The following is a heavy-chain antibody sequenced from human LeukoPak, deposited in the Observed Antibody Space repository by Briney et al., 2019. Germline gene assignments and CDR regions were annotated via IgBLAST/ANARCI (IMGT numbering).Heavy chain of an antibody. CDR1: GYTFTCYY. D-gene: IGHD6-19*01. CDR3: ARDLQQWRTFDI. V-gene: IGHV1-2*02. CDR2: INPNSCGT. J-gene: IGHJ3*02. Sequence: AAVKVSCKASGYTFTCYYMHWGRQAPGQGQGWMGWINPNSCGTNHAQKFQGSVTMTSDTSISPPYIALSRLRSDDTAVYYCARDLQQWRTFDIWGQGTMVTVSS.